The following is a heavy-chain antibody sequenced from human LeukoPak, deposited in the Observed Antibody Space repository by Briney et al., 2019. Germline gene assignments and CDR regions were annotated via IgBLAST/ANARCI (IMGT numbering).Heavy chain of an antibody. J-gene: IGHJ6*03. CDR2: IYYSGST. CDR1: GGSISSYY. V-gene: IGHV4-59*08. CDR3: ARQYYYYYMDV. Sequence: PSETLSLTCTVSGGSISSYYWSWIRQPPRKGLEWIGYIYYSGSTNYNPSLKSRVTISVDTSKNQFSLKLSSVTAADTAVYYCARQYYYYYMDVWGKGTTVTVSS.